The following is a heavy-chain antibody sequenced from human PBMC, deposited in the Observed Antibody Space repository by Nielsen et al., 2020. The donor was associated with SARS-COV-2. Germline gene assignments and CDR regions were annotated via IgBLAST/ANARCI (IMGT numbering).Heavy chain of an antibody. CDR1: GFTFGDYA. J-gene: IGHJ5*02. D-gene: IGHD5-18*01. CDR3: TRVNKVDTAKGWFDP. V-gene: IGHV3-49*03. Sequence: GGSLRLSCTASGFTFGDYAMSWFRQAPGKGLEWVGFIRSKAYGGTTEYAASVKGRFTISRDDSKSIAYLQMNSLKTEDTAVYYCTRVNKVDTAKGWFDPWGQGTLVTVSS. CDR2: IRSKAYGGTT.